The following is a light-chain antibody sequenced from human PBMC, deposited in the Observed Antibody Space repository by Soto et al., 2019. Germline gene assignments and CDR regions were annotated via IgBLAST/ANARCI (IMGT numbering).Light chain of an antibody. V-gene: IGKV3-20*01. Sequence: IVLTQSPGTLSLSPGERATLSCRASQSVSSSYIAWYQQKPGQAPSLLIYGAASRATGSPDRFSGGGSGTDFTLTLSRLEPEDVDVYYCQQFRTFGPGTKVDI. J-gene: IGKJ3*01. CDR1: QSVSSSY. CDR3: QQFRT. CDR2: GAA.